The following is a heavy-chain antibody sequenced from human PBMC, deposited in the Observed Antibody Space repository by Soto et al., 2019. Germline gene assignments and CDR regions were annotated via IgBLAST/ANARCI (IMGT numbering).Heavy chain of an antibody. CDR2: TYYRSKWYN. D-gene: IGHD6-6*01. CDR3: ARGGQVLHLDSANYGMDV. V-gene: IGHV6-1*01. J-gene: IGHJ6*02. Sequence: QTLSLTCAISGDSVSSNSAAWNWIRQSPSRGLEWLGRTYYRSKWYNDYAVSVKSRITINPDTSKNQCSLQLNSVTPADTAVDYSARGGQVLHLDSANYGMDVWGQGTTVTVSS. CDR1: GDSVSSNSAA.